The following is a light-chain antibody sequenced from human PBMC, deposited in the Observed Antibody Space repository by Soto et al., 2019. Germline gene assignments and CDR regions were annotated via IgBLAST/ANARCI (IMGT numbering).Light chain of an antibody. CDR3: QQRNNWAWT. Sequence: EIVLTQSPATLSLSPGERATLSCRASQSVSSYLAWYQQKPGQAPRLLIYDASNMATGIPARSSGCGSGTDFTLAITGLEPEDCAVYDGQQRNNWAWTFGRGTKVDIK. CDR1: QSVSSY. CDR2: DAS. J-gene: IGKJ1*01. V-gene: IGKV3-11*01.